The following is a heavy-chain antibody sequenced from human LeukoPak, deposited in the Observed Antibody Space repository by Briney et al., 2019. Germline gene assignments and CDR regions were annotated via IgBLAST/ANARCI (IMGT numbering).Heavy chain of an antibody. J-gene: IGHJ6*04. CDR3: ARGRVTMVRGAPRLDV. Sequence: SETLSLTCAVYGGSFSGYYWSWIRQPPGKGLEWIGEINHSGSTNYNPSLKSRVTISVDTSKNQFSLKLSSVTAADTAVYYCARGRVTMVRGAPRLDVWGKGTTVTVSS. CDR1: GGSFSGYY. D-gene: IGHD3-10*01. CDR2: INHSGST. V-gene: IGHV4-34*01.